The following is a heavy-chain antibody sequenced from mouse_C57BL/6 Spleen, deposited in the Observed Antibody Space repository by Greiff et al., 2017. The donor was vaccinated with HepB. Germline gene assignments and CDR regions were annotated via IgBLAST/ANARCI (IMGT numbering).Heavy chain of an antibody. D-gene: IGHD1-1*01. CDR3: ARPGTTDFDY. J-gene: IGHJ2*01. CDR2: ISSGSSTI. Sequence: EVNLVESGGGLVKPGGSLKLSCAASGFTFSDYGMHWVRQAPEKGLEWVAYISSGSSTIYYADTVKGRFTISRDNAKNTLFLQRTSLRSEDTAMYYCARPGTTDFDYWGQGTTLTVSS. CDR1: GFTFSDYG. V-gene: IGHV5-17*01.